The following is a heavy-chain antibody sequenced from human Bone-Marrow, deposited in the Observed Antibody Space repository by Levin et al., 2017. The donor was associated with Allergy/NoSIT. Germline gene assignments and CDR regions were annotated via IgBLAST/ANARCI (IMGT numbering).Heavy chain of an antibody. CDR3: ARVSSVVPATALDYYYYYMDV. CDR1: GYTFTGYY. CDR2: INPNSGGT. Sequence: VASVKVSCKASGYTFTGYYMHWVRQAPGQGLEWMGRINPNSGGTNYAQKFQGRVTMTRDTSISTAYMELSRLRSDDTAVYYCARVSSVVPATALDYYYYYMDVWGKGTTVTVSS. D-gene: IGHD2-2*01. V-gene: IGHV1-2*06. J-gene: IGHJ6*03.